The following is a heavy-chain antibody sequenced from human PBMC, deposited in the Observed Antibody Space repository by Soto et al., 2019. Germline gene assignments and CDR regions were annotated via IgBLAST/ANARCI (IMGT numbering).Heavy chain of an antibody. CDR1: GFTFSTYW. V-gene: IGHV3-74*01. J-gene: IGHJ4*02. CDR3: ARESEDLTSNFDY. CDR2: INSDGSST. Sequence: PGGSLRLSCAASGFTFSTYWMHWVRQAPGKGLVWVSRINSDGSSTSYADSVKGRFTISRDNAKNTLYLEMNSLRAEDTAVYYCARESEDLTSNFDYWGQGTLVTVSS.